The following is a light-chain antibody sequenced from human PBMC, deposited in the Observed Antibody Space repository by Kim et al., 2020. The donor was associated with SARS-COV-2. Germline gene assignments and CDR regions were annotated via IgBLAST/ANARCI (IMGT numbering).Light chain of an antibody. CDR2: GKD. CDR1: PLRIFS. Sequence: LGQTVTIPCPGAPLRIFSARCYRQKPGQAPELFVFGKDDRPSGVPDRFSGSSSGDTASLTISGTQAQDEGDFYCASRDRTGHRYVFGSGTKVTVL. J-gene: IGLJ1*01. V-gene: IGLV3-19*01. CDR3: ASRDRTGHRYV.